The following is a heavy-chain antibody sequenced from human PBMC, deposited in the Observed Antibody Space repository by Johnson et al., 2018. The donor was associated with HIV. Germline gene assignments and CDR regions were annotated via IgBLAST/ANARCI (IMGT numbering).Heavy chain of an antibody. J-gene: IGHJ3*02. CDR2: ISSSGSTI. D-gene: IGHD3-10*01. V-gene: IGHV3-11*04. CDR1: GFTFSDYY. Sequence: QMLLVESGGGLVKPGGSLRLSCAASGFTFSDYYMSWIRQAPGKGLEWVSYISSSGSTIYYADSVKGRFTISRDNANNSLYLQMNSLRAEDTAVYYCARDRLWFGESDAFDIWGQGTMVTVSS. CDR3: ARDRLWFGESDAFDI.